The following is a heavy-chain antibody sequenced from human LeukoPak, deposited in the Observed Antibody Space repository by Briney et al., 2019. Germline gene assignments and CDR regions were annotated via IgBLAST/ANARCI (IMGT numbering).Heavy chain of an antibody. Sequence: ASVKVSCKASGYIFTSYGISWVRQAPGQGLEWMGWISAYNGNTNYAQKLQGRVTMTTDTSTSTAYMELRSLRSDDTAVYYCAREYSGYDWGQFDYWGQGTLVTVSS. D-gene: IGHD5-12*01. J-gene: IGHJ4*02. CDR1: GYIFTSYG. CDR3: AREYSGYDWGQFDY. CDR2: ISAYNGNT. V-gene: IGHV1-18*01.